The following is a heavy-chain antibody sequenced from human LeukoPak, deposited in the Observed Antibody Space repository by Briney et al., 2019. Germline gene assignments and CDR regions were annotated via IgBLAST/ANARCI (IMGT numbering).Heavy chain of an antibody. Sequence: PSETLSLTCAVYGGSFSGYYWSWIRQPPGKGLEGIGEINHSGSTNYNPSLKSRVTISVDTSKNQFSLKLSSVTAADTAVYYCARAPGYYDSSGYLPHYFDYWGQGTLVTVSS. CDR2: INHSGST. V-gene: IGHV4-34*01. CDR1: GGSFSGYY. CDR3: ARAPGYYDSSGYLPHYFDY. J-gene: IGHJ4*02. D-gene: IGHD3-22*01.